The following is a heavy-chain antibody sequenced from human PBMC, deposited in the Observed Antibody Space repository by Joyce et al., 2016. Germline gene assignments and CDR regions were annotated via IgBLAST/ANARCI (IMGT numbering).Heavy chain of an antibody. J-gene: IGHJ3*02. D-gene: IGHD3-10*01. V-gene: IGHV3-53*01. CDR2: MNTSGNK. CDR3: ARERGEWPFDAFDI. Sequence: EVQLVESGGGLIQPGGSLRLSCTASGFTINNNHMTWVRQAPGKGLEWVSIMNTSGNKYYADSVKGQFTVSRDDAKNTVYLQMSGLRVEDTAVYYCARERGEWPFDAFDIWGQGTMVTVSS. CDR1: GFTINNNH.